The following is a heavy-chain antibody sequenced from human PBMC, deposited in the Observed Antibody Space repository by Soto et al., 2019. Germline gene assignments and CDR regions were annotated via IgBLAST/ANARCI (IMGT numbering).Heavy chain of an antibody. CDR3: ARLIAVAGTAYYMDV. Sequence: ASVKVSCKASGYTFTSYGISWVRQAPGQGLEWMGWISAYNGNTNYAQKLQGRVNMTTDTSTSTAYMELRSLRSDDTAVYYCARLIAVAGTAYYMDVWGKGTTVTVSS. D-gene: IGHD6-19*01. J-gene: IGHJ6*03. V-gene: IGHV1-18*01. CDR1: GYTFTSYG. CDR2: ISAYNGNT.